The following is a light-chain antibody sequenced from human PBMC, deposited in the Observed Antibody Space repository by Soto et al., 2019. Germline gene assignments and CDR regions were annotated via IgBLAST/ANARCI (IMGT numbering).Light chain of an antibody. Sequence: EVVLTQSPATLSLYPGERATLSCRASQNIDNYVAWYQQKFGQAPRLLIYDASNRATGIPARFSGRGSGTDFTLTIDSLEPEDFAVYYCQHRSNWPRTFGGGTKVEIK. CDR2: DAS. J-gene: IGKJ4*01. V-gene: IGKV3-11*01. CDR1: QNIDNY. CDR3: QHRSNWPRT.